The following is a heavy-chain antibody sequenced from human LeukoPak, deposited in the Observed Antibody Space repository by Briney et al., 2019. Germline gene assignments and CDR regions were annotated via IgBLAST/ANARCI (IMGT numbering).Heavy chain of an antibody. CDR2: IYYSGST. D-gene: IGHD3-3*01. Sequence: PSETLSLTCTVSGGSISSSSYYWGWIRQPPGKGLEWIGSIYYSGSTYYNPSLKSRVTISVDTSKNQFSLKLSSVTAADTAVYYCAREVFWSVLGAFDIWGQGTMVTVSS. CDR1: GGSISSSSYY. CDR3: AREVFWSVLGAFDI. V-gene: IGHV4-39*02. J-gene: IGHJ3*02.